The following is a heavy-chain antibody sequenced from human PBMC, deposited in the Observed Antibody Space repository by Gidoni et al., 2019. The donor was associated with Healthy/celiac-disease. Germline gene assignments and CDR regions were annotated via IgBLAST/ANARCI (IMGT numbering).Heavy chain of an antibody. CDR2: ISWNSGSI. D-gene: IGHD6-13*01. V-gene: IGHV3-9*01. CDR1: GFTFDDYA. Sequence: EVQLVESGGGLVQPGRSLRLSCAASGFTFDDYAMHWVRQAPGKGLEWVSGISWNSGSIGYADSVKGRFTISRDNAKNSLYLQMNSLRAEDTALYYCAKDISPYSSSWVDYWDQGTLVTVSS. J-gene: IGHJ4*02. CDR3: AKDISPYSSSWVDY.